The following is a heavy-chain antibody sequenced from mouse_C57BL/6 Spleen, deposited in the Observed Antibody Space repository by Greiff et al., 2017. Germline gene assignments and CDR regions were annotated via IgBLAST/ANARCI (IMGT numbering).Heavy chain of an antibody. CDR3: AKGGYYGSSYEWYFEV. V-gene: IGHV1-61*01. Sequence: QVQLQQPGAELVRPGSSVKLSCKASGYTFTSYWMDWVKQRPGQGLEWIGNISPSDSETHYNQKFKDKATLTVDKSSSTAYMQLSSLTSEDSAVYYCAKGGYYGSSYEWYFEVWGTGTTVTVSS. CDR1: GYTFTSYW. D-gene: IGHD1-1*01. CDR2: ISPSDSET. J-gene: IGHJ1*03.